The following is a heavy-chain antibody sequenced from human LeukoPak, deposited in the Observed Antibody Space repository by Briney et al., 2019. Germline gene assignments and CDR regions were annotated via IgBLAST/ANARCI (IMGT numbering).Heavy chain of an antibody. CDR3: ARQGYWSGYFVFDY. V-gene: IGHV4-59*08. CDR2: IYCSGTT. CDR1: GGSISNYY. Sequence: SETLSLTCTVSGGSISNYYWSWIRQPPGKGLEYIGFIYCSGTTNYNPSLKSRVTISVDTSKNQFSLKLSSATAADTAVYYCARQGYWSGYFVFDYWGQGTLVTVSS. J-gene: IGHJ4*02. D-gene: IGHD3-3*01.